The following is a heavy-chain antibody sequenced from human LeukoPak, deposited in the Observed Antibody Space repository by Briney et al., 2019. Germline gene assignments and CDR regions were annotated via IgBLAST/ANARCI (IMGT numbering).Heavy chain of an antibody. J-gene: IGHJ5*02. CDR1: GYTFTSYD. CDR3: VRVRGPSKGILDIVVVPAANARTFDP. V-gene: IGHV1-8*01. Sequence: ASVKVSCKASGYTFTSYDINWVRQATGQGLEWMGWMNPNSGNTGYAQKFQGRVTMTRNTSISTAYMELSSLRSEDTAVYYCVRVRGPSKGILDIVVVPAANARTFDPWGQGTLVTVSS. D-gene: IGHD2-2*01. CDR2: MNPNSGNT.